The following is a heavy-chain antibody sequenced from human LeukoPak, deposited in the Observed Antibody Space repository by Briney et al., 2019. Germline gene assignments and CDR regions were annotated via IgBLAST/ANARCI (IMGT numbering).Heavy chain of an antibody. Sequence: SETLSLTCAVYGGSFSGYYWSWIRQPPGKGLEWIGEINHSRSTNYNPSLKGRVTISVDTSKNQFSLKLSSVTAADTAVYYCARVEVSRYSSGWSRDYWGQGTLVTVSS. CDR2: INHSRST. D-gene: IGHD6-19*01. CDR3: ARVEVSRYSSGWSRDY. CDR1: GGSFSGYY. J-gene: IGHJ4*02. V-gene: IGHV4-34*01.